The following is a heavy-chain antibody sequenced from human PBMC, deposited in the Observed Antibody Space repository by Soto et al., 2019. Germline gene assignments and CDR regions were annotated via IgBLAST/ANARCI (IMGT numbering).Heavy chain of an antibody. CDR3: AADLYGDYAADY. CDR1: GFTFTSSA. V-gene: IGHV1-58*01. J-gene: IGHJ4*02. Sequence: QMPLVQSGPEVKKPGTSVKVSCKASGFTFTSSAVQWVRQARGQRLEWIGWIVVGSGNTNYAQKFQERVTITRDMSTSTAYMELSSLRSEDTAVYYCAADLYGDYAADYWGQGTLVTVSS. CDR2: IVVGSGNT. D-gene: IGHD4-17*01.